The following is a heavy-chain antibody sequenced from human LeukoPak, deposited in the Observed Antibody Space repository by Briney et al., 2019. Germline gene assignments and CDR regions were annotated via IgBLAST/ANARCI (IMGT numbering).Heavy chain of an antibody. CDR3: ARGPTMKMDV. V-gene: IGHV3-21*01. D-gene: IGHD3-22*01. J-gene: IGHJ6*04. Sequence: PGGSLRLSCAASEFTFSRYSMNWVRQAPGKGLEWVSSINSRSSSIYYADSVKGRFTISRDNAKNSLYLQMNSLRAEDTAVYYCARGPTMKMDVWGKGTTVTVSS. CDR1: EFTFSRYS. CDR2: INSRSSSI.